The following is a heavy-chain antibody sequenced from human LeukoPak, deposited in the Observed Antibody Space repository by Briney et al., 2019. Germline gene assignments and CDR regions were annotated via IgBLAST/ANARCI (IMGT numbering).Heavy chain of an antibody. CDR3: ARIPYYGSGSYSNPRDY. J-gene: IGHJ4*02. D-gene: IGHD3-10*01. V-gene: IGHV1-46*01. Sequence: ASVKVSCKASGYTFTSYYMLWVRQAPGQGLEWMGIINPSGGSTSYAQKFQGRVTMTRDTSTSTVYMELSSLRSEDTAVYYCARIPYYGSGSYSNPRDYWGQGTLVTVSS. CDR1: GYTFTSYY. CDR2: INPSGGST.